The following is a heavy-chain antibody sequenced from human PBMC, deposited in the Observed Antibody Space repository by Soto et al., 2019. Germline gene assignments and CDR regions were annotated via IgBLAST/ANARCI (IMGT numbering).Heavy chain of an antibody. CDR2: IYYSGST. Sequence: QVQLQESGPGLVKPSQTLSLTCTVSGGSISSGGYYWSWIRQHPGKGLEWIGYIYYSGSTYYNPSLKSRVTISVDTSKNQFSLKLSSVTAADTAVYYCARAYYDYVWGSYRYTGGIQHWGQGTLVTVSS. J-gene: IGHJ1*01. D-gene: IGHD3-16*02. CDR3: ARAYYDYVWGSYRYTGGIQH. V-gene: IGHV4-31*03. CDR1: GGSISSGGYY.